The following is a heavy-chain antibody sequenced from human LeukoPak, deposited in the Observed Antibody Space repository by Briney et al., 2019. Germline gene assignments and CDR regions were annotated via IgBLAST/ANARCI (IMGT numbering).Heavy chain of an antibody. V-gene: IGHV4-4*07. CDR3: ARALRYFDWLSTRHYYYYMDV. CDR2: IYASGST. CDR1: GGSISSYY. J-gene: IGHJ6*03. Sequence: SETLSLTCTVSGGSISSYYWSWIRQPAGKGLEWIGRIYASGSTDYNPSLKSRVTMSVDTSKNQFSLKLNSVTAADTAVYYCARALRYFDWLSTRHYYYYMDVWGKGTTVTVSS. D-gene: IGHD3-9*01.